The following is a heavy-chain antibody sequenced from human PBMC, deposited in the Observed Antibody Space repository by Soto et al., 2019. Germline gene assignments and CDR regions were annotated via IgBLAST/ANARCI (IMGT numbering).Heavy chain of an antibody. CDR2: IKQDGSEK. Sequence: GGSLRLSCAASGFTFSSYWMSWVRQAPGKGLEWVANIKQDGSEKYYVDSVKGRFTISRDNAKNSLYLQMNSLRAEDTAVYYCAREEYWERASGEGEGYWGQGTLVTVSS. J-gene: IGHJ4*02. CDR1: GFTFSSYW. V-gene: IGHV3-7*01. D-gene: IGHD1-26*01. CDR3: AREEYWERASGEGEGY.